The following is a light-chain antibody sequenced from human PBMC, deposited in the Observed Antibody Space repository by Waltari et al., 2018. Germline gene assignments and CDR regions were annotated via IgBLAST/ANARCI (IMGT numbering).Light chain of an antibody. CDR1: QSVGKY. J-gene: IGKJ1*01. V-gene: IGKV3-20*01. CDR3: QKYVSLPAT. CDR2: DTY. Sequence: VLTQSPGTLSLSPGERATLSCRASQSVGKYLAWYQQKPGQAPRLLIYDTYTRATGIPDRFSGSGSGTEFSLTISRLEPEDFAVYYCQKYVSLPATFGQGTKVQAK.